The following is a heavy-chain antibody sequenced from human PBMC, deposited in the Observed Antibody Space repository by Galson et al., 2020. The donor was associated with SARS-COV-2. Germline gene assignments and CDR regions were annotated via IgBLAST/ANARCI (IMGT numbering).Heavy chain of an antibody. V-gene: IGHV4-30-4*01. Sequence: SETLSLTCTVSNGSISSEDYFWSWIRQPPGKGLEWIGYIYYSGITYYSPSLKSRVTISVDTSKNQFFLSLSSVTAADTAVYYCARDLKGYPNWFDPWGQGTLVTVSS. CDR1: NGSISSEDYF. J-gene: IGHJ5*02. CDR3: ARDLKGYPNWFDP. CDR2: IYYSGIT. D-gene: IGHD5-18*01.